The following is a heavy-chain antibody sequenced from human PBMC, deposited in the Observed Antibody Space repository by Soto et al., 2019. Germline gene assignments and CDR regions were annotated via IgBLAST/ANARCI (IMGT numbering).Heavy chain of an antibody. CDR1: GFTFSSYW. J-gene: IGHJ4*02. D-gene: IGHD1-26*01. Sequence: PGGSLRLSCAASGFTFSSYWMSWVRQAPGKGLEWVANIKEDGSEKHYVDSVKGRFTISRDNAKNSLSLQVNSLRAEDTAVYYCARHRSGDFDYWGQGTLVTVSS. CDR3: ARHRSGDFDY. V-gene: IGHV3-7*05. CDR2: IKEDGSEK.